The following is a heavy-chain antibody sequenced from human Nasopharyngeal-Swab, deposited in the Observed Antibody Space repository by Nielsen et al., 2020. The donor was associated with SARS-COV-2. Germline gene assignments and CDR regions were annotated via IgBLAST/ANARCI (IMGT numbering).Heavy chain of an antibody. CDR2: IKQGGSEQ. CDR3: ASEPGGMTAPGRHFDP. CDR1: GFPFRNYY. J-gene: IGHJ5*02. V-gene: IGHV3-7*05. D-gene: IGHD2-15*01. Sequence: GGSLRLSCAASGFPFRNYYMTWVRQPPGKGLEWVANIKQGGSEQFYVDSVKGRFTISRDDAKNSVYLQMNSLRAEDTAVYFCASEPGGMTAPGRHFDPWGQGTLVTVSS.